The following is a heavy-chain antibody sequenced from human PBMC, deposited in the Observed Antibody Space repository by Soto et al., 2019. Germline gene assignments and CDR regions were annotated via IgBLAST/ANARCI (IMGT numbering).Heavy chain of an antibody. CDR3: AREGGGFDYGDSYWYFDL. D-gene: IGHD4-17*01. CDR2: IYYSGSA. J-gene: IGHJ2*01. CDR1: GGSISSGGYY. V-gene: IGHV4-31*03. Sequence: QVQLQESGPGLVKPSQTLSLTCTVSGGSISSGGYYWSWIRQHPGKGLEWIGYIYYSGSAYYNPSLRGRVTISVDTSKNLFSLKLSSVTAADTAVYCGAREGGGFDYGDSYWYFDLWGRGTLVTVSS.